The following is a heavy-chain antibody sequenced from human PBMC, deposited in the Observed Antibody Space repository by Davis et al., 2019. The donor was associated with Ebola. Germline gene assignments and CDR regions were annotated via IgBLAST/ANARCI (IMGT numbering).Heavy chain of an antibody. CDR2: FYYTGYT. CDR3: ARGHRIAARPLLTGRVNWFDP. Sequence: PSETLSLTCSVSGDSISSYYWSWIRQPPGEGLEWIVYFYYTGYTNYNPSLKSRVTISVDTSKNQFSLKLSSVTAADTAVYYCARGHRIAARPLLTGRVNWFDPWGQGTLVTVSS. CDR1: GDSISSYY. D-gene: IGHD6-6*01. J-gene: IGHJ5*02. V-gene: IGHV4-59*12.